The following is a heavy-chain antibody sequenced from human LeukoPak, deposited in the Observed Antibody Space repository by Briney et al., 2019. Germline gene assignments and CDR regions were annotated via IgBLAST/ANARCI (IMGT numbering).Heavy chain of an antibody. D-gene: IGHD1-1*01. CDR1: GYTFTSYG. Sequence: ASVKVSCKASGYTFTSYGISWVRQAPGQGLEWMGWISAYNGNTNYAQKLQGRVSMTRDTSTSTVYMELSSLESDDTALYYCARHSLPGTTPFDYWGQGTLVTVSS. CDR2: ISAYNGNT. CDR3: ARHSLPGTTPFDY. V-gene: IGHV1-18*01. J-gene: IGHJ4*02.